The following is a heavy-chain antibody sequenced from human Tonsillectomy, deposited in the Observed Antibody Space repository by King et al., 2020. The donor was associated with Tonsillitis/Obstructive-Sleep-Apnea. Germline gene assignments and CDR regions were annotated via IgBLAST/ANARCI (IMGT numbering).Heavy chain of an antibody. CDR1: GFTFDSYT. V-gene: IGHV3-21*01. D-gene: IGHD3-3*01. CDR2: ISSRGDYI. Sequence: VQLVESGGGLVKPGGSLSLSCAASGFTFDSYTMNWVRQAPGKGLEWVSCISSRGDYINYGDSVRGRFTISRDIATNSLYLQMNSLRVEDTAVYYSARGVPLFGMVRPLYYWGPGTLVTVSS. CDR3: ARGVPLFGMVRPLYY. J-gene: IGHJ4*02.